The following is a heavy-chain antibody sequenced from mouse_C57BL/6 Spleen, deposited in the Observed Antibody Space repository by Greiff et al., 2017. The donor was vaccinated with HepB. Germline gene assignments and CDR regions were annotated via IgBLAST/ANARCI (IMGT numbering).Heavy chain of an antibody. J-gene: IGHJ1*03. V-gene: IGHV1-75*01. CDR3: ARSGGYDLWYFDV. D-gene: IGHD2-2*01. Sequence: VHLVESGPELVKPGASVKISCKASGYTFTDYYINWVKQRPGQGLEWIGWIFPGSGSTYYNEKFKGKATLTVDKSSSTAYMLLSSLTSEDSAVYFCARSGGYDLWYFDVWGTGTTVTVSS. CDR1: GYTFTDYY. CDR2: IFPGSGST.